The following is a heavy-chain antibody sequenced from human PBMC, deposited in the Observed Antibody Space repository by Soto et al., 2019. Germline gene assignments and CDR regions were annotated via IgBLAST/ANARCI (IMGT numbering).Heavy chain of an antibody. Sequence: KPSETLSLTCAVSGYSISSGYYWGWIRQPPGKGLEWIGSIYHSGSTYYNPSLKSRVTISVDTSKNQFSLKLSSVTAADTAVYYCARVLLRFGELLNYYGMDVWGQGATVTVSS. CDR3: ARVLLRFGELLNYYGMDV. J-gene: IGHJ6*02. D-gene: IGHD3-10*01. V-gene: IGHV4-38-2*01. CDR1: GYSISSGYY. CDR2: IYHSGST.